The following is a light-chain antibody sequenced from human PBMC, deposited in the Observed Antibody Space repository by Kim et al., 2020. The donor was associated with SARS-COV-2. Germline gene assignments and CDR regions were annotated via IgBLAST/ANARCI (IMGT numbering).Light chain of an antibody. Sequence: SASVGDRITITSRASQDIRNYLAWFQQKPGKVPKRLIYAASSLHGGVPPRFGGSGSGTEFTLTISSLQPEDFATYYCLQHNAYPHTFGQGTKLEI. J-gene: IGKJ2*01. CDR2: AAS. V-gene: IGKV1-17*03. CDR1: QDIRNY. CDR3: LQHNAYPHT.